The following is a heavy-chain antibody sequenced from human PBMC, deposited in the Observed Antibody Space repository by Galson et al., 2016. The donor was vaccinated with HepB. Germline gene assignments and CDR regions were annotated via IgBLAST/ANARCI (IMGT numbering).Heavy chain of an antibody. D-gene: IGHD2-21*01. J-gene: IGHJ3*01. V-gene: IGHV1-18*01. Sequence: SVKVSCKASGYMFVSYGISWVRQAPGQRLEWMGWISAFNGNTNYVDKFQDRVTMTTDTPTSTAYMELRGLRSDDTAVYYCARVFIPPSGDSSDAFNLWGQGTMVTVSS. CDR3: ARVFIPPSGDSSDAFNL. CDR1: GYMFVSYG. CDR2: ISAFNGNT.